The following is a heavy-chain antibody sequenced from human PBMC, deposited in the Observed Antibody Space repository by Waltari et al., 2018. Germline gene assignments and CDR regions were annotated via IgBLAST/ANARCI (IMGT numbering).Heavy chain of an antibody. CDR1: GGTFSSYP. J-gene: IGHJ6*02. Sequence: QVQLVQSGAEVKKPGSSVKVSCKASGGTFSSYPISWVRQAPGQGLEWMGGIIPIFGTANYAQKFQGRVTITTDESTSTAYMELSSLRSEDTAVYYCARDGDYDILTGYEYYGMDVWGQGTTVTVSS. CDR3: ARDGDYDILTGYEYYGMDV. CDR2: IIPIFGTA. D-gene: IGHD3-9*01. V-gene: IGHV1-69*05.